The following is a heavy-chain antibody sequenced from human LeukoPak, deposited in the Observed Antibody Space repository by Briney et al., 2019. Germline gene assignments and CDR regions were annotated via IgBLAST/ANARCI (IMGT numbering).Heavy chain of an antibody. CDR1: GGSISSSY. CDR2: IYYSGST. CDR3: ARESRHDCGDYVGWFDP. Sequence: SETLSLTCTVSGGSISSSYCSWIRQPPGKGLEWIGYIYYSGSTNYNPSLKSRVTISVDTSKNQFSLKLSSVTAADTAVYYCARESRHDCGDYVGWFDPWGQGTLVTVSS. D-gene: IGHD4-17*01. J-gene: IGHJ5*02. V-gene: IGHV4-59*01.